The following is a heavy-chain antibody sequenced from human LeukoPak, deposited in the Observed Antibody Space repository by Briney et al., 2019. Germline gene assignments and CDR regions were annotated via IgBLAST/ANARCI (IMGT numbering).Heavy chain of an antibody. CDR2: ISGYNGNT. CDR1: GYTFDSYG. CDR3: ATVSGGSLDI. Sequence: ASVKVSYKASGYTFDSYGISWVRQAPGQGLEWMGWISGYNGNTHFAQKFQGRVTMTTDTFTSTAYMELRSLRSDDTAVYYCATVSGGSLDIWGQGTMVTVSS. J-gene: IGHJ3*02. V-gene: IGHV1-18*01. D-gene: IGHD3-16*01.